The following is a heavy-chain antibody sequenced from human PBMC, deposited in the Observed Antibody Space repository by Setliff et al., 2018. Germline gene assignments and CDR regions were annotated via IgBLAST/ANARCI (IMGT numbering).Heavy chain of an antibody. Sequence: GGSLRLSCTASGFTLTNAWINWVRQAPGKGLEWVGRIKSNTDGGTTDYAAPVKGRFIISRDDSKNTLYLQMNSLTTEDTAVYYCARENYGDYGDAFDIWGQGTMVTV. CDR2: IKSNTDGGTT. J-gene: IGHJ3*02. CDR3: ARENYGDYGDAFDI. D-gene: IGHD4-17*01. V-gene: IGHV3-15*01. CDR1: GFTLTNAW.